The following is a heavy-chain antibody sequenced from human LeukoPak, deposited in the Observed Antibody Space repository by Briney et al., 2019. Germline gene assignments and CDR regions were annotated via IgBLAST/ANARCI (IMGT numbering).Heavy chain of an antibody. V-gene: IGHV3-7*01. J-gene: IGHJ4*02. CDR3: TRVIVAVPGYFDYFDF. Sequence: GGSLRLSCAASGFSFSNHYMRWIRQAPGKGLEWMANINEDGSNKWHLGSVKGRFTVSRDNARNALYLQMNSLRVEDTAVYYCTRVIVAVPGYFDYFDFWGQGALVTVSS. CDR2: INEDGSNK. D-gene: IGHD6-19*01. CDR1: GFSFSNHY.